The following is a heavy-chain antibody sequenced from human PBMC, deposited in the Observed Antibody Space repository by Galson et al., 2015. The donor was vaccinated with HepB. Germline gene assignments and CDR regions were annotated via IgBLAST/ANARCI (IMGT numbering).Heavy chain of an antibody. D-gene: IGHD5-18*01. Sequence: SVKVSCKASGGTFSSYAISWVRQAPGQGLEWMGGIIPIFGTANYAQKFQGRVTITADEPTSTAYMELSSLRSEDTAVYYCATGGYSYGPYYFDYWGQGTLVTVSS. J-gene: IGHJ4*02. CDR2: IIPIFGTA. CDR3: ATGGYSYGPYYFDY. V-gene: IGHV1-69*13. CDR1: GGTFSSYA.